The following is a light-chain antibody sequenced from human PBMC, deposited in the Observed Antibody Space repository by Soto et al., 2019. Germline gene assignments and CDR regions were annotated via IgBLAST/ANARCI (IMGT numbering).Light chain of an antibody. CDR1: QSVSSSD. J-gene: IGKJ5*01. Sequence: IVWTQSQGTLPLSPGEAATLSCRSRQSVSSSDIAWYQQRSGQTTSLRIYGASTRATGIPDRFSGSWSGPHFPLTISRLEPGDFAVYYCQHFGGTTFTFGQGPLLE. CDR2: GAS. CDR3: QHFGGTTFT. V-gene: IGKV3-20*01.